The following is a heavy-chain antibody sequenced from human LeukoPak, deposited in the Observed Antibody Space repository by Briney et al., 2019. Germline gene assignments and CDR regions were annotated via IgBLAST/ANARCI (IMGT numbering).Heavy chain of an antibody. CDR1: GGSFSGYY. Sequence: SETLSLTCAVYGGSFSGYYWSWIRQPPGKGLEWIGEINHSGSTNYNPSLKSRVTIPVDTSKNQFSLKLSSVTAADTAVYYCARRELLPDYWGQGTLVTVSS. J-gene: IGHJ4*02. D-gene: IGHD1-26*01. V-gene: IGHV4-34*01. CDR2: INHSGST. CDR3: ARRELLPDY.